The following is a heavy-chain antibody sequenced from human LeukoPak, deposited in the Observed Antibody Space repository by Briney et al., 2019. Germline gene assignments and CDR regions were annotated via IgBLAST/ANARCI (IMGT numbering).Heavy chain of an antibody. D-gene: IGHD3-3*01. V-gene: IGHV4-34*01. CDR1: GGSFSNYY. Sequence: PSETLSLTCAVYGGSFSNYYLSWIRQPPGKGLEWLGEINRSGSTTYNPSLKSRVTISIDTSKYQVSLKLSSVTAADTAVYYCANSAADYDFWSAQSVQRYYFDSWGQGTLVTVPS. J-gene: IGHJ4*02. CDR2: INRSGST. CDR3: ANSAADYDFWSAQSVQRYYFDS.